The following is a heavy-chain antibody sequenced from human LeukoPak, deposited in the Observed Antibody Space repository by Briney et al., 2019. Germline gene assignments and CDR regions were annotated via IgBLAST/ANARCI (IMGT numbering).Heavy chain of an antibody. V-gene: IGHV1-18*01. D-gene: IGHD3-16*01. J-gene: IGHJ6*02. CDR1: GYTFTSYG. CDR3: ARGPPPYTEGDLFYYYGLDV. CDR2: ISAYNGNT. Sequence: VASVKVSCTASGYTFTSYGISWVRQAPGQGLEWMGWISAYNGNTNYAQKLQGRVTMTTDTSTSTAYMELRSLRSDDTAVYYCARGPPPYTEGDLFYYYGLDVWGQGTTVTVSS.